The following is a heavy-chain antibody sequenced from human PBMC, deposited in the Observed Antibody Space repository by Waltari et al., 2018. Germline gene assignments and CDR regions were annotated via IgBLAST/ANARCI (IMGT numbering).Heavy chain of an antibody. Sequence: QLQLQESGPGLVKPSETLSLTCTVSGGSISSSNYYWGWIRQPPGKGLEWIGRIYYGGSTYYNPSLKSRVTISVDTSKNQFSLKLSSVTAADTAVYHCASEAVAGNWFDSWGQGTLVTVSS. D-gene: IGHD6-19*01. CDR2: IYYGGST. CDR3: ASEAVAGNWFDS. J-gene: IGHJ5*01. CDR1: GGSISSSNYY. V-gene: IGHV4-39*01.